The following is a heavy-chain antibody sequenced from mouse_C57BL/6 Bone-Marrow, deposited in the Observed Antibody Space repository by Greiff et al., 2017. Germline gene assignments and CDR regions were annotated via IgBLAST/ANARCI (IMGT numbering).Heavy chain of an antibody. D-gene: IGHD2-4*01. CDR2: IAPEYGVT. CDR3: TKLRGWYFDV. Sequence: VQLMESGAEFVRPGASVKLSCTSSGFNIQDDYMYWVQQRPEQGLEWIGWIAPEYGVTESVSTFQGQATISAQTATNTAYLQLSSLTSEDTAVYYCTKLRGWYFDVWGTGTTVTVSS. J-gene: IGHJ1*03. CDR1: GFNIQDDY. V-gene: IGHV14-4*01.